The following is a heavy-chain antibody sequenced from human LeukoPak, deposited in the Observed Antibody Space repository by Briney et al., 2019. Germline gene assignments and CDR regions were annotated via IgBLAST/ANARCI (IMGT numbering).Heavy chain of an antibody. CDR2: ISTKNDDT. V-gene: IGHV1-18*01. CDR3: ARDWYMGGGRGQNCFDP. CDR1: GYLFTNYG. D-gene: IGHD1-14*01. Sequence: GASVKVSCKASGYLFTNYGISWVRQAPGQGLQWVGWISTKNDDTNYAQKFQGRVTMTTDTSTRTAYLELRSLRSDDTAVYFCARDWYMGGGRGQNCFDPWGQGTLVTVSS. J-gene: IGHJ5*02.